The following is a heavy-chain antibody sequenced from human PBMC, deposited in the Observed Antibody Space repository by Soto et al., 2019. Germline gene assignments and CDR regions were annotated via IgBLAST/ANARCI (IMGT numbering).Heavy chain of an antibody. CDR2: IYYSGST. Sequence: QVQLQESGPGLVKPSQTLSLTCTVSGGSISSGDYYWSWIRQPPGKGLEWIGYIYYSGSTYYNPSLKSRVTISVDTSKNQFSLTLSSVTAADTAVYYCARDQGAAWYYDSSGYSWDAFDIWGQGTMVTVSS. CDR3: ARDQGAAWYYDSSGYSWDAFDI. V-gene: IGHV4-30-4*01. J-gene: IGHJ3*02. CDR1: GGSISSGDYY. D-gene: IGHD3-22*01.